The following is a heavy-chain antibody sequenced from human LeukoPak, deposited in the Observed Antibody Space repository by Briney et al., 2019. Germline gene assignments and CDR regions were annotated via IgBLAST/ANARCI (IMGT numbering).Heavy chain of an antibody. Sequence: PGGSLRLSCATSGFTFSTYWMSWVRQAPGKGLERVANIKQDGSETYYADSVKGRFTIFRDNAKNSLYLQMDSLRVEDTAVYYCANGDGFDYWGQGTLVIVSS. CDR3: ANGDGFDY. CDR2: IKQDGSET. J-gene: IGHJ4*02. D-gene: IGHD5-24*01. V-gene: IGHV3-7*01. CDR1: GFTFSTYW.